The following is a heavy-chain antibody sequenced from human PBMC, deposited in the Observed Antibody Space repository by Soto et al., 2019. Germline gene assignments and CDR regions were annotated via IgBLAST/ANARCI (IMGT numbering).Heavy chain of an antibody. Sequence: QVQLVESGGGLVKPGGSLRLSCAASGFTFSDYYMSWIRQAPGKGLEWVSYISSSGSTIYYADSVKGRFTISRDNAKNSLYLEMNSLRAADTAVYYCARDHGSGGYRFAGDAFDIWGEGTMVTVSS. CDR2: ISSSGSTI. D-gene: IGHD6-19*01. V-gene: IGHV3-11*01. CDR3: ARDHGSGGYRFAGDAFDI. CDR1: GFTFSDYY. J-gene: IGHJ3*02.